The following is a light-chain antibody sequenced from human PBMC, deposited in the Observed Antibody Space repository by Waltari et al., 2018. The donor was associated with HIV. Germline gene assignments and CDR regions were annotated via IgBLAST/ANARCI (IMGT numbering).Light chain of an antibody. CDR1: KLGDRY. J-gene: IGLJ2*01. CDR2: QDS. Sequence: SYELTQPPSVSVSPGQTASITCSGDKLGDRYACWYQQKPGQYPVLVIYQDSNRPSGIPERFSGSNSGNTAALTISGTQAMDEADYYCQAWDSSTVVFGGGTKLTVL. V-gene: IGLV3-1*01. CDR3: QAWDSSTVV.